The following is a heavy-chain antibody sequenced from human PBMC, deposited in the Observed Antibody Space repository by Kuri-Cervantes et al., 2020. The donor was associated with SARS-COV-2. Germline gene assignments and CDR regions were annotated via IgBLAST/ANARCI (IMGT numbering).Heavy chain of an antibody. D-gene: IGHD2-2*01. CDR1: GYSISSGYY. CDR3: ARNGRMAVPAAIRHYYYYGMDV. Sequence: SETLSLTCAVSGYSISSGYYWGWIRQPPGKGLEWIGYIYYSGSTYYDPSLKSRVTISVDTSKNQFSLKLSSVTAADTAVYYCARNGRMAVPAAIRHYYYYGMDVWGQGTTVTVSS. J-gene: IGHJ6*02. CDR2: IYYSGST. V-gene: IGHV4-38-2*01.